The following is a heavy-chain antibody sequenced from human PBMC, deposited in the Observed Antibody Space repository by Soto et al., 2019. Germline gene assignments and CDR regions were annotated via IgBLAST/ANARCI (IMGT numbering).Heavy chain of an antibody. V-gene: IGHV4-30-2*01. CDR3: APRTRYYYYYGMDV. Sequence: SETLSLTCAVSGGSISSGGYSWSWIRQPPGKGLEWIGYIYHSGSTYYNPSLKSRVTISVDRSKNQFSLKLSSVTAADTALDLCAPRTRYYYYYGMDVWGKGTTVTVSS. CDR2: IYHSGST. J-gene: IGHJ6*04. CDR1: GGSISSGGYS.